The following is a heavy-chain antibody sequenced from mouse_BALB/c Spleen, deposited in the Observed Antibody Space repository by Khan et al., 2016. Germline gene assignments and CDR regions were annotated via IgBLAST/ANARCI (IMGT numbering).Heavy chain of an antibody. CDR3: AREDYCAWFPY. CDR1: GFDFSRYW. D-gene: IGHD1-1*01. J-gene: IGHJ3*01. V-gene: IGHV4-1*02. Sequence: EVKLLESGGGLVQPGGSLKLSCAASGFDFSRYWMNWVRQAPGKGLEWIGEINSDSSTINYTPSLKDKFIISRDNAKNTLYLQMSKVRSVDTGLCYCAREDYCAWFPYWGQGTLVAVSA. CDR2: INSDSSTI.